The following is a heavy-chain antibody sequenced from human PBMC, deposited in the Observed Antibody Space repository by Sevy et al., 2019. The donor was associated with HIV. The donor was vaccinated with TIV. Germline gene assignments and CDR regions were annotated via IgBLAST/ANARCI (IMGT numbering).Heavy chain of an antibody. CDR2: ISYDGSNK. CDR1: GITFSSHA. V-gene: IGHV3-30-3*01. Sequence: GGSLRLSCAASGITFSSHAMDWVRQAPGKGLEWVTIISYDGSNKYYADSVKGRFTISRDNSKNTLYLQMNSLRAEDTAVYYCAMADYGDYSGEFDYWGQGTLVTVSS. J-gene: IGHJ4*02. D-gene: IGHD4-17*01. CDR3: AMADYGDYSGEFDY.